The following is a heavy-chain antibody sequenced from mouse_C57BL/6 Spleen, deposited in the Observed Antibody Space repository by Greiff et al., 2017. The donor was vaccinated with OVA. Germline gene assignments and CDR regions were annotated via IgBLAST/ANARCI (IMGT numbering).Heavy chain of an antibody. CDR2: INPSTVGT. CDR1: GYSFTGYY. Sequence: VQLQQSGPELVKPGASVKISCKASGYSFTGYYMNWVKQSPEKSLEWIGEINPSTVGTTYNQKFKAKATLTVDKSSSTASMQLKSLTSEDSAVYYCARKATTDGFDYWGQGTTLTVSS. CDR3: ARKATTDGFDY. V-gene: IGHV1-42*01. J-gene: IGHJ2*01. D-gene: IGHD1-1*01.